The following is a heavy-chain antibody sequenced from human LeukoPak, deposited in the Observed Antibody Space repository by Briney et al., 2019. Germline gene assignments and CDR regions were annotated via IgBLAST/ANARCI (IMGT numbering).Heavy chain of an antibody. CDR2: IKQDGSEK. Sequence: GGSLRLSCAASGFTFSSYWMSWVRQAPGKGLEWVANIKQDGSEKYYVDSVKGRFTISRDNAKNSLYLQMNSLRAEDTAVYYCSTIFLSDAFDIWGQGTMVTVSS. J-gene: IGHJ3*02. V-gene: IGHV3-7*01. D-gene: IGHD3-3*01. CDR1: GFTFSSYW. CDR3: STIFLSDAFDI.